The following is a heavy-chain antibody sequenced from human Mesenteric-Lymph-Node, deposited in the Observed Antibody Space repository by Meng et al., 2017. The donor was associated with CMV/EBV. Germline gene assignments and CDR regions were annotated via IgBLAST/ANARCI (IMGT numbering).Heavy chain of an antibody. D-gene: IGHD3/OR15-3a*01. CDR2: VMPTSRTA. CDR3: AEWADKGVSGDFWTGPYDY. J-gene: IGHJ4*02. V-gene: IGHV1-69*05. CDR1: FGSFT. Sequence: FGSFTLNWFRQAAGQAPEWMGGVMPTSRTARDPQKFQDRVTIITDESTNTAYMEVTSLRSDDTAVYYCAEWADKGVSGDFWTGPYDYWGQGTLVTVSS.